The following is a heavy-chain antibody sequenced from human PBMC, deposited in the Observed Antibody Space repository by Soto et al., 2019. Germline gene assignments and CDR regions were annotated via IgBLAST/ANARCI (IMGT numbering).Heavy chain of an antibody. CDR2: ISGSGGST. D-gene: IGHD3-3*01. CDR1: GFTFSSYA. J-gene: IGHJ4*02. V-gene: IGHV3-23*01. CDR3: AKDPNFYDFCSGWYFDY. Sequence: EVQLLESGGGLVQPGGSLRLSCAASGFTFSSYAMSWVRQAPGKGLEWVSAISGSGGSTYYADSVKGRFTISRDNSKNTLYLQMNSLRAEDTGVYYCAKDPNFYDFCSGWYFDYWGQGTLVTVSS.